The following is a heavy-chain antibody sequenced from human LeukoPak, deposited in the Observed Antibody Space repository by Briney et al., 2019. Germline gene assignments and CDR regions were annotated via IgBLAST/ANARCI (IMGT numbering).Heavy chain of an antibody. Sequence: PGGSLRLSCAASGFTFDDYGMSWVRHAPGKGLEWVSGINWNGGSTGYADSVKGRFTISRDNAKNSLYLQMNSLRAEDTALYYCARDIAAAGFNWFDPWGQGTLVTVSS. V-gene: IGHV3-20*04. J-gene: IGHJ5*02. CDR1: GFTFDDYG. CDR3: ARDIAAAGFNWFDP. CDR2: INWNGGST. D-gene: IGHD6-13*01.